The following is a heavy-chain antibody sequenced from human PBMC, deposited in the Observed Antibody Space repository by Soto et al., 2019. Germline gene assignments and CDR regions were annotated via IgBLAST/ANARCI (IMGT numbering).Heavy chain of an antibody. CDR2: ISSNGDST. J-gene: IGHJ2*01. V-gene: IGHV3-64*01. CDR1: GFTFSTYS. CDR3: ARDSEKENWYFDL. Sequence: QPGGSLRLSCAASGFTFSTYSMHWVRQAPGKGLEYVSGISSNGDSTYYANSVKDRFSISRDNSKNILYLQMNSLRAEDTAVYYCARDSEKENWYFDLWGRGTLVTVSS.